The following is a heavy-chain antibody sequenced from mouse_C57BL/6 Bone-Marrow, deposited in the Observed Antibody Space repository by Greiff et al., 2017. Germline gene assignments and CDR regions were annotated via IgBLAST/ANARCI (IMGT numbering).Heavy chain of an antibody. CDR3: TTYENDE. V-gene: IGHV14-4*01. Sequence: VQLQQSGAELVRPGASVKLSCTASGFNIKDDYMHWVKQRPEQGLEWIGWIDPENGDTAYASKFQGTATITADTSSNTAYLQHSSQTAEDTAVYYCTTYENDEGGKGTNLTVSS. CDR2: IDPENGDT. CDR1: GFNIKDDY. D-gene: IGHD2-4*01. J-gene: IGHJ2*01.